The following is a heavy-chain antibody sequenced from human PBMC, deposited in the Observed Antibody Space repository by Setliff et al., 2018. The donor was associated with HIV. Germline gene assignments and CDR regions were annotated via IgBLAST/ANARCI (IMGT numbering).Heavy chain of an antibody. Sequence: SQTLSLTCAVYGGSFSGYYWTWIRQPPGRGLEWIGEIIHSGGTNYNRSLKSRVTISVDTSKNQFSLNLSSVTAADTAVYYCARGGLGVVGAIDYWSQGTLVTV. D-gene: IGHD2-15*01. CDR2: IIHSGGT. CDR1: GGSFSGYY. J-gene: IGHJ4*02. V-gene: IGHV4-34*01. CDR3: ARGGLGVVGAIDY.